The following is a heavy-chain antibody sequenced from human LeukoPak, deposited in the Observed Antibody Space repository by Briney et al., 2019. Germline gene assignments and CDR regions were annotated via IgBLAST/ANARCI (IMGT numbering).Heavy chain of an antibody. CDR2: ISYDGSNK. V-gene: IGHV3-30-3*01. D-gene: IGHD3-22*01. Sequence: GGSLRLSCAASGFTFSSYAMHWVRQAPGKGLEWVAVISYDGSNKYYADSVKGRFTISRDNSKNTLYLQMNSLRAEDTAVYYCARERGYYDSSGELDYWGQGTLVTVSP. CDR3: ARERGYYDSSGELDY. CDR1: GFTFSSYA. J-gene: IGHJ4*02.